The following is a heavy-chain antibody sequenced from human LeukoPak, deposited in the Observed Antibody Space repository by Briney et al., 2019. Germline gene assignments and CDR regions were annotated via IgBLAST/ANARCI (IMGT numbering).Heavy chain of an antibody. Sequence: GESLKISCKGSGYSFTSSWIAWVRQMAGKGLEWMGFIFPGDSDTRYSPSFQGQVTISADKSISAAYLQWSSLKASDTAMYYCARLRTAMDPFDYWGQGILVTVSS. D-gene: IGHD5-18*01. CDR1: GYSFTSSW. V-gene: IGHV5-51*01. CDR2: IFPGDSDT. J-gene: IGHJ4*02. CDR3: ARLRTAMDPFDY.